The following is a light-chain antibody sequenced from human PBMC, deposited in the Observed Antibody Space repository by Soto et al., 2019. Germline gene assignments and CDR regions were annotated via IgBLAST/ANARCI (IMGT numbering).Light chain of an antibody. CDR3: HQYHSTPRT. J-gene: IGKJ1*01. CDR2: WAS. CDR1: QSVLSSSNNKNY. V-gene: IGKV4-1*01. Sequence: DIVMTQSPDSLAVSLGERATINCKSSQSVLSSSNNKNYLAWYQQKPGQPPKLLIYWASTRESGVPDRFSGSGSGTDFTLTISSLQAEDVAVYYCHQYHSTPRTFGQGTKVEIK.